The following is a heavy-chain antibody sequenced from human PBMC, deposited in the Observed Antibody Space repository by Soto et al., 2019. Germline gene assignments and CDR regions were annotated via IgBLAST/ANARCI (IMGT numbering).Heavy chain of an antibody. V-gene: IGHV3-15*01. CDR2: IKSKTDGGTT. D-gene: IGHD3-22*01. Sequence: PGGSLRLSCAASGFTFSNAWMSWVRQAPGKGLEWVGRIKSKTDGGTTDYAAPVKGRFTISRDDSKNTLYLQMNSLKTEDTAVYYCTTDLIPYYYDSSGYYAEGVVYWGQGTLVTVSS. CDR3: TTDLIPYYYDSSGYYAEGVVY. CDR1: GFTFSNAW. J-gene: IGHJ4*02.